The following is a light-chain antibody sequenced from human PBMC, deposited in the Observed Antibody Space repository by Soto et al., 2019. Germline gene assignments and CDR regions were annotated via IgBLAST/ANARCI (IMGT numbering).Light chain of an antibody. CDR3: QSYDSSLSGWG. CDR1: SSNIGAGYD. Sequence: QSVLTQPPSVSGAPGQRVTISCTGSSSNIGAGYDVHWYQQLPGTAPKLLIHGNSNRPSGVPDRFSGSKSGTSASLAITGLQAGDEADYYCQSYDSSLSGWGFGGGTKLTVL. CDR2: GNS. V-gene: IGLV1-40*01. J-gene: IGLJ3*02.